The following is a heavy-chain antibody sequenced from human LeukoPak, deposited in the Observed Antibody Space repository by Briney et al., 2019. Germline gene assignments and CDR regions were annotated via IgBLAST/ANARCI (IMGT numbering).Heavy chain of an antibody. CDR2: ISGSGGST. CDR1: GFTFSSYA. D-gene: IGHD6-19*01. V-gene: IGHV3-23*01. CDR3: AKDLAVAGTRNWDRGLDY. Sequence: GASLRLSCAASGFTFSSYAMSWVRQAPGKGLEWVSAISGSGGSTYYADSVKGRFTISRDNSKNTLYLQMNSLRAEDTAVYYCAKDLAVAGTRNWDRGLDYWRQGTLVTVSS. J-gene: IGHJ4*02.